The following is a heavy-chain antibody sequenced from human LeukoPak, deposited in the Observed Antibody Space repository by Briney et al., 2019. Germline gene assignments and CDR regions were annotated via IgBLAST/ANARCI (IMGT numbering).Heavy chain of an antibody. Sequence: KPSETLSLTCSVSGDSISRSDSYWDWIRQPPGKGLEWIGTLYYTGRTYYSPSLKSRVTMSVDTSNNQFSLNLRSVTAADTAVYYCARRRYYDGSGYLEWGQGTLLSVPS. V-gene: IGHV4-39*01. CDR1: GDSISRSDSY. CDR2: LYYTGRT. D-gene: IGHD3-22*01. J-gene: IGHJ1*01. CDR3: ARRRYYDGSGYLE.